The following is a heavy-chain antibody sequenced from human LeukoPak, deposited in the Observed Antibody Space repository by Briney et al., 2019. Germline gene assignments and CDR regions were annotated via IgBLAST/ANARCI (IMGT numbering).Heavy chain of an antibody. CDR3: ARVSITMVRGVIPNPLDY. Sequence: GGSLRLSCAASGFTFSSYGMHWVRQAPGKGLEWVSSISSSSSYIYYADSVKGRFTISRDNAKNSLYLQMNSLRAEDTAVYYCARVSITMVRGVIPNPLDYWGRGTLVTVSS. D-gene: IGHD3-10*01. J-gene: IGHJ4*02. CDR1: GFTFSSYG. V-gene: IGHV3-21*01. CDR2: ISSSSSYI.